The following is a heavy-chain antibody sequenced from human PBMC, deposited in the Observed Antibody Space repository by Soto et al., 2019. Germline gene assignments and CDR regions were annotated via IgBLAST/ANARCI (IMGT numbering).Heavy chain of an antibody. Sequence: PSETLSLTCAVYGGSFSGYYWSWIRQPPGKGLEWIGEINHSGSTNYNPSLKSRVTISVDTSKNQFSLKLSSVTAADTAVYYCAREGHMTTVTTFDYWGQGTLVTVSS. CDR3: AREGHMTTVTTFDY. CDR1: GGSFSGYY. V-gene: IGHV4-34*01. J-gene: IGHJ4*02. CDR2: INHSGST. D-gene: IGHD4-17*01.